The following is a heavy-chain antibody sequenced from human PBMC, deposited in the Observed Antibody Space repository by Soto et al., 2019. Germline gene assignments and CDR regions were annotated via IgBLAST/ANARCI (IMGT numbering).Heavy chain of an antibody. V-gene: IGHV1-69*13. D-gene: IGHD2-15*01. Sequence: SVKVSCKASGGTFSSYAISWVRQAPGQGLEWMGGIIPIFGTANYAQKFQGRVTITADESTSTAYMELSSLRSEDTAVYYCARGYCSGGSCYYYGMDVWGQGTTVTVSS. J-gene: IGHJ6*02. CDR1: GGTFSSYA. CDR3: ARGYCSGGSCYYYGMDV. CDR2: IIPIFGTA.